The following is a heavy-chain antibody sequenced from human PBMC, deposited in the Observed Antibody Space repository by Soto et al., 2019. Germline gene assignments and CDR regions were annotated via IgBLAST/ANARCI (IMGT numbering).Heavy chain of an antibody. CDR2: ISYDGSNK. V-gene: IGHV3-30*18. CDR3: AKAHRDITIFGVVS. CDR1: GFTFSSYG. D-gene: IGHD3-3*01. Sequence: GGSLRLSCAASGFTFSSYGMHWVRQASGKGLEWVAVISYDGSNKYYADSVKGRFTISRDNSKNTLYLQMNSLRAEDTAVYYCAKAHRDITIFGVVSWGQGTLVTVSS. J-gene: IGHJ4*02.